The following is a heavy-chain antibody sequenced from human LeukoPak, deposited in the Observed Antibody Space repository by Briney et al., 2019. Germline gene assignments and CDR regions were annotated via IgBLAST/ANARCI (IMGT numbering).Heavy chain of an antibody. CDR1: GYTFTGYY. CDR3: ARVAPGRGDEEVDY. CDR2: INPNSGGT. D-gene: IGHD2-21*01. V-gene: IGHV1-2*02. J-gene: IGHJ4*02. Sequence: VASVTVSCTASGYTFTGYYMHWVRQAPGQGLEWMGWINPNSGGTNYAQKFQGRVTMTRDTSISTAYMELSRLRSDDTAVYYCARVAPGRGDEEVDYWGQGTLVTVSS.